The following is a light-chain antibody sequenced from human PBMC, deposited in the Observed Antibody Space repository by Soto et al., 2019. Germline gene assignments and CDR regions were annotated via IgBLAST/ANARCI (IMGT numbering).Light chain of an antibody. CDR1: SSDVGSYNL. Sequence: QSVLTQPASVSGSPGQSITISCTGTSSDVGSYNLVSWYQQHPGKAPKLMIFEGSKRPSGVFNRFSGSKSGNTASLTLSGLHSEDEADYYCCSYAGNSNYVFGTGTTVTVL. CDR2: EGS. J-gene: IGLJ1*01. CDR3: CSYAGNSNYV. V-gene: IGLV2-23*01.